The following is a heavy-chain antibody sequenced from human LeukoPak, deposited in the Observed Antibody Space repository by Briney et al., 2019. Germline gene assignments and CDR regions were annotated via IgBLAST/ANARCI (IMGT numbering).Heavy chain of an antibody. V-gene: IGHV4-30-4*02. D-gene: IGHD5-24*01. CDR3: ARYKFHNYFDP. J-gene: IGHJ5*02. CDR1: GVSISSGDYY. CDR2: IYYSGST. Sequence: SETLSLTCTVSGVSISSGDYYWSWIRQPPGKGLEWIGDIYYSGSTYYNPSLRSRVTIVVDTSKNQFSLKLTSATAADTAIYFCARYKFHNYFDPWGQGTLVVVSS.